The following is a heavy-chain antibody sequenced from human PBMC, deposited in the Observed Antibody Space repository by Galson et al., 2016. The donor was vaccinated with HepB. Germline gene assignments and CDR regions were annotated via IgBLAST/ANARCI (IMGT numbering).Heavy chain of an antibody. CDR1: GLTFSRFW. Sequence: SLRLSCAVSGLTFSRFWMSWVRQAPGKGPEWVASINEDGTEKYHLDSATGRLTISRDNAKNAFYLQMNGLRDEDTAVYFCARGHHALEVWGQGTAVRVSS. CDR2: INEDGTEK. D-gene: IGHD1-14*01. V-gene: IGHV3-7*01. J-gene: IGHJ6*02. CDR3: ARGHHALEV.